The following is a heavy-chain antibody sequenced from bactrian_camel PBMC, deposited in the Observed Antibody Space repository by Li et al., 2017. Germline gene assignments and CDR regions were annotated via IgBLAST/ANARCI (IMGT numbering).Heavy chain of an antibody. CDR1: TYTCV. J-gene: IGHJ4*01. Sequence: HVQLVESGGGSVQAGGSLTVSCEASTYTCVGWFRQVPGKERERIAIIYLGDGATEYSDTVKGRFTASQGAKNTVYLQMNSLTPEDTGLYRCKGVRLCGDSDIETVWSQGTQVTV. D-gene: IGHD3*01. CDR3: KGVRLCGDSDIETV. CDR2: YLGDGAT. V-gene: IGHV3S60*01.